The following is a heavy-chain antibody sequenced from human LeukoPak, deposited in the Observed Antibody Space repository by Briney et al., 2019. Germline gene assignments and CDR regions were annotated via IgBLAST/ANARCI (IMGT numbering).Heavy chain of an antibody. CDR3: ARDSGSYRIFDY. J-gene: IGHJ4*02. V-gene: IGHV3-7*01. CDR2: IEQDGSEK. D-gene: IGHD1-26*01. Sequence: GGSLRLSCAASGFTFSSYWMSWVRQAPGKGLEWVANIEQDGSEKYYVDSVKGRFTISRDNAKDSLYLQMSSLRAEDTAVYYCARDSGSYRIFDYWGQGTLVTVSS. CDR1: GFTFSSYW.